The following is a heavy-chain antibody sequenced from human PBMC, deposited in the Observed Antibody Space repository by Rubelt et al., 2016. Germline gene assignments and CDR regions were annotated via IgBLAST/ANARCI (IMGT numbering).Heavy chain of an antibody. D-gene: IGHD6-13*01. Sequence: QVQLQESGPGLVKPSETLSLTCTVSGDFSSGHYWGWIRQPPGKGLEGIGSIYNCSNTYYNPSLKRRVTMSLDPSKNQFSLKLSSVTAADTAVYYCASLPIASACFDSWGQGTLVTVSS. V-gene: IGHV4-38-2*02. CDR1: GDFSSGHY. J-gene: IGHJ4*02. CDR3: ASLPIASACFDS. CDR2: IYNCSNT.